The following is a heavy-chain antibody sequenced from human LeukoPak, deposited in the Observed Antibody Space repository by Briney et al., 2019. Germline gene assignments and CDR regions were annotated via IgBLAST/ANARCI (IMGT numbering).Heavy chain of an antibody. D-gene: IGHD6-19*01. J-gene: IGHJ4*02. CDR1: GFIFSDYH. Sequence: PGGSLRLSCAASGFIFSDYHMSWIRQAPGKGLECVSYISPGGDAVYLADSVKGRFTISRDNAKNSLFLQMSSLTAEDTAVYYCSGGRDAAVAGPGGYFDYWGQGSLVTVSS. CDR2: ISPGGDAV. V-gene: IGHV3-11*01. CDR3: SGGRDAAVAGPGGYFDY.